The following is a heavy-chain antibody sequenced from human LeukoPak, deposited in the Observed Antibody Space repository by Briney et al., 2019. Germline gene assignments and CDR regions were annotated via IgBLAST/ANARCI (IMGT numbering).Heavy chain of an antibody. J-gene: IGHJ4*02. V-gene: IGHV4-4*02. Sequence: PGGSLRLSCAASGFTFSSYWMSWVRQPPGKGLEWIGEIYHSGSTNYNPSLKSRVTISVDKSKNQFSLKLSSVTAADTAVYYCARVRYCSGGSCYTYFDYWGQGTLVTVSS. CDR3: ARVRYCSGGSCYTYFDY. CDR1: GFTFSSYW. CDR2: IYHSGST. D-gene: IGHD2-15*01.